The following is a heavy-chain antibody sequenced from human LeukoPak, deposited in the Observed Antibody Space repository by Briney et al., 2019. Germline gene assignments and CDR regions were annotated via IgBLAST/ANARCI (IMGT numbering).Heavy chain of an antibody. CDR3: ARIYYYDSSGYYYYYMDV. J-gene: IGHJ6*03. V-gene: IGHV4-34*01. CDR2: INHSGST. CDR1: GGSFSGYY. D-gene: IGHD3-22*01. Sequence: SETLSLTCAVYGGSFSGYYWSWIRQPPGKGLEWIGEINHSGSTNYNPSLKSRVTISVDTSKNQFSLKLSSVTAADTAVYYCARIYYYDSSGYYYYYMDVWDKGTTVTISS.